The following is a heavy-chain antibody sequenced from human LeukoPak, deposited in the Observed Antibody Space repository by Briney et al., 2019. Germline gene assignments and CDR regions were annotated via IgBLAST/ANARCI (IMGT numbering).Heavy chain of an antibody. V-gene: IGHV3-53*01. J-gene: IGHJ4*02. Sequence: GGSLRLSCAASGFTFSSYAMSWVRQAPGKGLEWVSFFYRGETTYYAESVRGRFTISRDISKNTLYLLMNSLIPEDTAVYYCAREVVSIPSYFDSWGQGTLVTVSS. D-gene: IGHD2-15*01. CDR2: FYRGETT. CDR1: GFTFSSYA. CDR3: AREVVSIPSYFDS.